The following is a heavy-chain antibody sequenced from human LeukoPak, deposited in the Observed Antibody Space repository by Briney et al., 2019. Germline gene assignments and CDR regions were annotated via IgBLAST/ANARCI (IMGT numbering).Heavy chain of an antibody. CDR1: GFTFSSYA. D-gene: IGHD2-8*01. CDR2: ISDTGATT. J-gene: IGHJ4*02. CDR3: AKDTSIGRYCTNGVCSPFDY. V-gene: IGHV3-23*01. Sequence: AGGSLRLSCAGSGFTFSSYAMSWVRQAPGKGLEWVSAISDTGATTCDADSVKGRFTISRDNSRSTLYLQMNSLRAEDTALYYCAKDTSIGRYCTNGVCSPFDYWGQGTLVTVSS.